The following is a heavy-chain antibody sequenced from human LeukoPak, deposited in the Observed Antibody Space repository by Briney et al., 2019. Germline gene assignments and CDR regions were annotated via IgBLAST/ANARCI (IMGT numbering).Heavy chain of an antibody. CDR2: VVVGSGNT. CDR1: GFTFTSSA. J-gene: IGHJ4*02. D-gene: IGHD6-13*01. Sequence: SVKVSCKASGFTFTSSAVQWVRQARGQRLEWIGWVVVGSGNTNYAQKFQERVTITRDMSTSTAYMELSSVTAADTAVYYCARLVKGDSSSWYGGGGAYYFDYWGQGTLVTVSS. V-gene: IGHV1-58*01. CDR3: ARLVKGDSSSWYGGGGAYYFDY.